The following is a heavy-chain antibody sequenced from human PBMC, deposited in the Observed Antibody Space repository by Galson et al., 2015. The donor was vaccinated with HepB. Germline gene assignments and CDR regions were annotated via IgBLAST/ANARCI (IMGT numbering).Heavy chain of an antibody. Sequence: SVKVSCKASGYIFISHRITWVRQAPGQGLEWMGWITPYNGDIIYAQKFQGRVTMTTDTSTSTVYMELRSLTSDDTAVYYCARVDTASYHNWLDPWGQGTLVTVSS. V-gene: IGHV1-18*01. CDR1: GYIFISHR. CDR3: ARVDTASYHNWLDP. J-gene: IGHJ5*02. CDR2: ITPYNGDI. D-gene: IGHD5-18*01.